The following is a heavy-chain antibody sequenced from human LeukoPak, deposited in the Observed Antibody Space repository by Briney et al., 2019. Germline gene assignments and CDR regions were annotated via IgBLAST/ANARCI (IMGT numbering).Heavy chain of an antibody. Sequence: ASVQVSCKASGYTFTNYGVVWVRQRPGGGLEWVGWISTYTGNTSYSHKFQDRVIMTRDISSKTTSMELRRLAAADTAVYYCARGPRGAVRGVSIRFAGLDVWGQGTTVTVS. J-gene: IGHJ6*02. CDR1: GYTFTNYG. CDR3: ARGPRGAVRGVSIRFAGLDV. V-gene: IGHV1-18*01. D-gene: IGHD3-10*01. CDR2: ISTYTGNT.